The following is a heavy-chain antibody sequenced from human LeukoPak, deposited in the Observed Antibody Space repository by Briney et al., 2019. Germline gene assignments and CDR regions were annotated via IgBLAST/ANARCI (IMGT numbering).Heavy chain of an antibody. V-gene: IGHV3-53*01. J-gene: IGHJ4*02. Sequence: GGSLRLSCAASGFPVSSNYMSWVRQAPGKGLEWVSVIYSGGSTYYADSVKGRFTISRDNSKNTLYLQMNSLRAEDTAVYYCARDFLGPSRDYWGQGTLVTVSS. D-gene: IGHD2/OR15-2a*01. CDR3: ARDFLGPSRDY. CDR1: GFPVSSNY. CDR2: IYSGGST.